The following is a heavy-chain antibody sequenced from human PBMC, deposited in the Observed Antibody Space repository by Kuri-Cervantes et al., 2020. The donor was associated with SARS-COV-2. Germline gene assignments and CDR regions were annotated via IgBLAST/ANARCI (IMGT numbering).Heavy chain of an antibody. CDR3: VRGIVGPNYGCTGSYFDS. J-gene: IGHJ4*02. D-gene: IGHD2-8*02. Sequence: GESLKISCAASGFIFNAYDMNWVRQAPGKGLEWVSYISSGSRSKYYGDSVKGRFTISRDNAKQLLYLQMNSLRAEDTAVYYCVRGIVGPNYGCTGSYFDSWGQGTLVTVSS. V-gene: IGHV3-48*01. CDR2: ISSGSRSK. CDR1: GFIFNAYD.